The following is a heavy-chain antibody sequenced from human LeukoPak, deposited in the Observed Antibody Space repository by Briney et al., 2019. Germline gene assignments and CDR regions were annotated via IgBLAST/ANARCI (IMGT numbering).Heavy chain of an antibody. J-gene: IGHJ6*03. CDR1: GFSFSNNP. CDR2: SSSDGNNE. Sequence: GGSLRLSCAASGFSFSNNPMHWVRQAPGRGLEWVAVSSSDGNNEYYANSVKGRFTISRDNSKNTLYLQMDSLRPEDTAVYYCARGSATTLYYYYYMDVWGKGPTVTVSS. CDR3: ARGSATTLYYYYYMDV. V-gene: IGHV3-30*01. D-gene: IGHD1-26*01.